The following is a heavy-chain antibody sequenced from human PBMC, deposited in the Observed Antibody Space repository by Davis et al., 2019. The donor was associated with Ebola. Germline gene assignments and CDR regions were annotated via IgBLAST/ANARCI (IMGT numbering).Heavy chain of an antibody. D-gene: IGHD1-26*01. CDR3: ARGPPARNSGSYEFYYYGMDV. CDR1: GYTFTSYY. CDR2: INPGGGST. V-gene: IGHV1-46*03. J-gene: IGHJ6*02. Sequence: ASVKVSCKASGYTFTSYYIHWVRQAPGQGLEWMTMINPGGGSTGYAQKFQGRVTMTRDTSTSTVYMELSSLRSKDTAVYYCARGPPARNSGSYEFYYYGMDVWGQGTTVTVSS.